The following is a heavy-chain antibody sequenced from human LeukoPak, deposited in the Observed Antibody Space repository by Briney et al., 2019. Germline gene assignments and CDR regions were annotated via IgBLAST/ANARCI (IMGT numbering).Heavy chain of an antibody. J-gene: IGHJ4*02. CDR3: ARALSYYGSGSYVDY. Sequence: GGSLRLSCAASGFTFSSYGMHWVRQAPGKGLEWVAIISYDGSNKYYGDSVKGRFTISRDNSNNTLYLQMNSLRAEDTAVYYCARALSYYGSGSYVDYWGQGTLVTVSS. CDR1: GFTFSSYG. CDR2: ISYDGSNK. V-gene: IGHV3-30*03. D-gene: IGHD3-10*01.